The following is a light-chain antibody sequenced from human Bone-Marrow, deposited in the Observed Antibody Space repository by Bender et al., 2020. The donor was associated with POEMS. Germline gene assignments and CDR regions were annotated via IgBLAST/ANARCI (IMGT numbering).Light chain of an antibody. J-gene: IGLJ2*01. CDR3: QSYDSSLRGVV. CDR2: GNN. CDR1: TGYD. Sequence: QSVLTQPPSVSGAPGQRVTISCTGTTGYDVHWYQQLPGTAPKLLIYGNNNRPSGVPDRFSGSNSGTSASLAITGLQAEDEADYYCQSYDSSLRGVVFGGGTKLTVL. V-gene: IGLV1-40*01.